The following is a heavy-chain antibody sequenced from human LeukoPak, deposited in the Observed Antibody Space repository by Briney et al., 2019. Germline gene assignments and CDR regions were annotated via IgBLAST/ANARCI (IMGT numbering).Heavy chain of an antibody. CDR1: GYTFTGYY. J-gene: IGHJ4*02. CDR2: INPNSGGT. V-gene: IGHV1-2*02. CDR3: ARDRYYGSGSYYNGLPNY. D-gene: IGHD3-10*01. Sequence: GALVKVSCKASGYTFTGYYMHWVRQAPGQGLEWMGWINPNSGGTNYAQKFQGRVTMTRDTSISTAYMELSRLRSDDTAVYYCARDRYYGSGSYYNGLPNYWGQGTLVTVSS.